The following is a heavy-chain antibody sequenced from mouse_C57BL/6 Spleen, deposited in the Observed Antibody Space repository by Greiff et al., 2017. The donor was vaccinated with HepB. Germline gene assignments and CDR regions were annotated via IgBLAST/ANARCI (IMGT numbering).Heavy chain of an antibody. D-gene: IGHD1-1*01. CDR3: ARSGPFITTVVPYWYFDV. CDR2: IDPNSGGT. CDR1: GYTFTSYW. V-gene: IGHV1-72*01. Sequence: QVQLQQPGAELVKPGASVKLSCKASGYTFTSYWMHWVKQRPGRGLEWIGRIDPNSGGTKYNEKFKSKATLTVDKPSSTAYMQLSSLTCEDSAVYYCARSGPFITTVVPYWYFDVWGTGTTVTVSS. J-gene: IGHJ1*03.